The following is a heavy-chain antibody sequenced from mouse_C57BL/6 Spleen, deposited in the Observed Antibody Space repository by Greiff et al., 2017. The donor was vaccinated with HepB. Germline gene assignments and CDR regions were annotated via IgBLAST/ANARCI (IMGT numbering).Heavy chain of an antibody. CDR1: GYTFTDYY. D-gene: IGHD2-1*01. CDR2: INPNNGGT. V-gene: IGHV1-26*01. Sequence: EVQLQQSGPELVKPGASVKISCKASGYTFTDYYMNWVKQSHGKSLEWIGDINPNNGGTSYNQKFKGKATLTVDKSSSTAYMELRSLTSEDSAVYYCARRGLWYLPMDYWGQGTSVTVSS. CDR3: ARRGLWYLPMDY. J-gene: IGHJ4*01.